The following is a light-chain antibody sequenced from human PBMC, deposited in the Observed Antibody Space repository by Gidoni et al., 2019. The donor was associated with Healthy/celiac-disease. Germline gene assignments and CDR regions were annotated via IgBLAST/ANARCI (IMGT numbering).Light chain of an antibody. V-gene: IGKV4-1*01. CDR2: WAS. J-gene: IGKJ2*01. CDR3: QQYYTTPFT. CDR1: QSILFNFNNKNY. Sequence: DIVLTQSADSLAVSLGERATINCKSSQSILFNFNNKNYLAWYQQEPRQPPKLLIYWASIRESGVPDRFSGTGSGSDFTLTINSLQAEDVAVYYCQQYYTTPFTFGQGTKVEIK.